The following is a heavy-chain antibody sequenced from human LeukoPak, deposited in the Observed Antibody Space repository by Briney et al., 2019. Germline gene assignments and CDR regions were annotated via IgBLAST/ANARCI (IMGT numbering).Heavy chain of an antibody. V-gene: IGHV3-21*01. CDR1: GFIFSNYI. CDR2: ISRSSGSSSYI. J-gene: IGHJ4*02. D-gene: IGHD6-6*01. Sequence: PGGSLRLSCAASGFIFSNYITNWVRQAPGKGLEWVSSISRSSGSSSYIYYADSVKGRFTISRDNAKNSVYLQMNSLRPEDTAVYYCARELADWGQGTLVTVSS. CDR3: ARELAD.